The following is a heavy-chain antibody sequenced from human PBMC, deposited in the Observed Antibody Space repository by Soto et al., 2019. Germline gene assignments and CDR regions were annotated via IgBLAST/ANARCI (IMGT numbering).Heavy chain of an antibody. CDR1: GYTFTSYG. D-gene: IGHD1-1*01. CDR3: ARDSRGTASRPNDSDY. Sequence: QVQLVQSGAEVKKPGASVKVSCKASGYTFTSYGISWVRQAPGQGLEWMGWISAYNGNTNYAQKLHGRSTMTTVTTTITTYMDQRSLKPSDMAVDDWARDSRGTASRPNDSDYWGQGTLVTVSS. V-gene: IGHV1-18*03. CDR2: ISAYNGNT. J-gene: IGHJ4*02.